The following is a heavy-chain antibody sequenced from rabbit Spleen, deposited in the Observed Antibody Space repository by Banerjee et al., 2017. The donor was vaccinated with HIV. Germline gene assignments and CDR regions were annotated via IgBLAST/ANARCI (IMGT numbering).Heavy chain of an antibody. CDR2: IYAGSSGNT. CDR3: ARDTSNSFSTYGMDL. J-gene: IGHJ6*01. Sequence: QLLEKSGGALVKPGACLTLTCISSLFSFISGYHMCLVCLAPGKGLEWIACIYAGSSGNTYSAIWAKGRFTISKTSSTTVTLQMTSLTAADTATYFCARDTSNSFSTYGMDLWGPDTLVTVS. D-gene: IGHD1-1*01. V-gene: IGHV1S40*01. CDR1: LFSFISGYH.